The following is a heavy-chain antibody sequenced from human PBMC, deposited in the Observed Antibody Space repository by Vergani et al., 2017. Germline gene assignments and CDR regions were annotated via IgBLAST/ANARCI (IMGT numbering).Heavy chain of an antibody. V-gene: IGHV3-30*18. D-gene: IGHD3-10*01. CDR2: ISNDGSKK. CDR1: GFSFSSHA. J-gene: IGHJ6*03. CDR3: AKAGSVTSGSLQYNFYMDV. Sequence: QVQLAESGGGRVQPGRSLRLSCAASGFSFSSHAIHWVRQAPGKGLEWGAVISNDGSKKYYAESVKGRFTISRDNSKNTLDLQMNSLRTQDTAVYYCAKAGSVTSGSLQYNFYMDVWGKGTTVTVS.